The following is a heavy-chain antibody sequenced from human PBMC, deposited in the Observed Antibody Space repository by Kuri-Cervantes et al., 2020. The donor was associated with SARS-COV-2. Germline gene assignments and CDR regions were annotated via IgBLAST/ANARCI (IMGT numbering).Heavy chain of an antibody. CDR1: GGTFRRYG. CDR3: ARGGSWELRKPFDY. V-gene: IGHV1-18*01. J-gene: IGHJ4*02. Sequence: ASVKVSCKASGGTFRRYGISWVRQAPGQGLEWMGWISAYNGNTNYAQKLQGRVTMTTDTSTSTAYMELSSLRSEDTAVYYCARGGSWELRKPFDYWGQGTLVAVSS. D-gene: IGHD1-26*01. CDR2: ISAYNGNT.